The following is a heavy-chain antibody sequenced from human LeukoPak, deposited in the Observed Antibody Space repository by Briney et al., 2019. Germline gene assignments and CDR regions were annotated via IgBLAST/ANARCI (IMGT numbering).Heavy chain of an antibody. V-gene: IGHV3-20*04. CDR2: INWNGGST. CDR3: TKGRSSGYSDGFDY. Sequence: GGSLRLSCAASGFTFDDYGMSWVRQAPGKGLEWVSGINWNGGSTGYADSVKGRFTISRDNAKNSLYLHMTRLRAEDTAFYYCTKGRSSGYSDGFDYWGQGTLVTVSS. D-gene: IGHD3-22*01. CDR1: GFTFDDYG. J-gene: IGHJ4*02.